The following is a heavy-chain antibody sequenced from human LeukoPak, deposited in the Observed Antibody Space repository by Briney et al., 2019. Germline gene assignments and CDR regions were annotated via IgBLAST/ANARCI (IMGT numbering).Heavy chain of an antibody. D-gene: IGHD5-18*01. Sequence: PSETLSLNCSVPDGSISSYYWSWIRQPPGKALEWIGYIYYSGSTSYNPSLRGRVTMSVDTSKNHFSLSLRSVTATDSAVYYCARHSNGFYNFDSWGQGTLVTVSS. CDR3: ARHSNGFYNFDS. CDR1: DGSISSYY. V-gene: IGHV4-59*08. J-gene: IGHJ4*02. CDR2: IYYSGST.